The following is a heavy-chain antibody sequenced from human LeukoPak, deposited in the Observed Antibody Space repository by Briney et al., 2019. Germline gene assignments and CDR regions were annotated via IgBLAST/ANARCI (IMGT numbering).Heavy chain of an antibody. D-gene: IGHD4-17*01. V-gene: IGHV4-34*01. CDR1: GGSFSGYY. CDR3: ARGSYGDYGFKHWYFDL. CDR2: INQSGSI. J-gene: IGHJ2*01. Sequence: SETLSLTCAVYGGSFSGYYWNWIRQPPEKGLEWIGEINQSGSINYNPSLKSRVTLSVDTSKNQFSLNVSSVAAADTAVYYCARGSYGDYGFKHWYFDLWGRGTLVTVSS.